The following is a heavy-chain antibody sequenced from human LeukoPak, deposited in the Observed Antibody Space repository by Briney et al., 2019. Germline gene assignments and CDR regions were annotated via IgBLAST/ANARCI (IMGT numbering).Heavy chain of an antibody. J-gene: IGHJ3*01. CDR3: ARDVDMALPETEEI. Sequence: ASVKVSCKASGYTFSDYYLHWVQQAPGQGLEWMGWINPNSGLTNYARQFHGRLTLTRDTSIGTAYLDLTSLSSDDTAMYFCARDVDMALPETEEIWGPGTMVTVS. CDR2: INPNSGLT. CDR1: GYTFSDYY. D-gene: IGHD5-24*01. V-gene: IGHV1-2*02.